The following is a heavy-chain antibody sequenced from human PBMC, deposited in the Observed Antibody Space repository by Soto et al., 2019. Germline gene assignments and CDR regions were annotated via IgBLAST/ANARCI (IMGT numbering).Heavy chain of an antibody. V-gene: IGHV1-46*02. CDR1: GYTLNTYY. Sequence: ASLKVSCKPSGYTLNTYYLHWVRQAPGQGLEWMGIIHPSGGGSTYAQKFLGRVTMTRDTSTITVFMELSSLRSADTAVYYCARGGHIAVVTDSFDYWGQGTLVTVSS. J-gene: IGHJ4*02. CDR2: IHPSGGGS. D-gene: IGHD2-21*02. CDR3: ARGGHIAVVTDSFDY.